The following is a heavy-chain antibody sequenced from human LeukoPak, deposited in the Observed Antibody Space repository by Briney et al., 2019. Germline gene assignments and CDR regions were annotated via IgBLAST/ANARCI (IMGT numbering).Heavy chain of an antibody. V-gene: IGHV1-69*13. CDR2: IIPIFGTA. CDR3: AVLDTAMVEGGVDY. D-gene: IGHD5-18*01. J-gene: IGHJ4*02. Sequence: ASVKVSCKASGYTFTSFYIHWVRQAPGQGLEWMGGIIPIFGTANYAQKFQGRVTITADESTSTAYMELSSLRSEDTAVYYCAVLDTAMVEGGVDYWGQGTLVTVSS. CDR1: GYTFTSFY.